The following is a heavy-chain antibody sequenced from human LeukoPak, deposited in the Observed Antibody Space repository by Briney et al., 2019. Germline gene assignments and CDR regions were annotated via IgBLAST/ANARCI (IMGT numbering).Heavy chain of an antibody. J-gene: IGHJ6*02. CDR3: AWFGELSGYYYGMDV. Sequence: SETLSLTCTVSGGSISSYYWSWTRQPAGKGLEWIGRIYTSGSTNYNPSLKSRVTMSVDTSKNQFSLKLSSVTAADTAVYYCAWFGELSGYYYGMDVWGQGTTVTVSS. CDR2: IYTSGST. V-gene: IGHV4-4*07. CDR1: GGSISSYY. D-gene: IGHD3-10*01.